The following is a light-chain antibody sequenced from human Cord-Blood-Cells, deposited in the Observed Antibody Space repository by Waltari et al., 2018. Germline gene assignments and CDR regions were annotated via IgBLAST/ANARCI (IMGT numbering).Light chain of an antibody. CDR2: RNN. J-gene: IGLJ2*01. V-gene: IGLV1-47*01. CDR1: SSNIGSNY. CDR3: AAWDDSLSGPV. Sequence: QSVLTQPPSASGTPGQRVTISCSGSSSNIGSNYVYWYQQLPGTAPKLLIYRNNQRHSGVPDRFSGSKSGTSAPLAISGLRSEDEADYYCAAWDDSLSGPVFGGGTKLTVL.